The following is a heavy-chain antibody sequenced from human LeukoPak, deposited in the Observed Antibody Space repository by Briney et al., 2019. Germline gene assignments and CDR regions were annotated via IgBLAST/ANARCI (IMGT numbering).Heavy chain of an antibody. CDR3: AKDANPGYSSSWSNYYYYYGMDV. Sequence: GGSLRLSCAASGFTFSSYAMSWVRQAPGKGLEWVSAISGSGGSTYYADSVKGRFTISRDNSKNTLYLQMNSLRAEDTAVYYCAKDANPGYSSSWSNYYYYYGMDVWGQGTTVTVSS. CDR2: ISGSGGST. D-gene: IGHD6-13*01. CDR1: GFTFSSYA. V-gene: IGHV3-23*01. J-gene: IGHJ6*02.